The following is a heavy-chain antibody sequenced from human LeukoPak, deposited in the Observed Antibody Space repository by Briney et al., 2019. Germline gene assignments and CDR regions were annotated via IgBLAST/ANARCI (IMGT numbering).Heavy chain of an antibody. J-gene: IGHJ5*02. CDR1: GGSISSGSYY. CDR3: ARDPIISEGFDP. Sequence: KPSQTLSLTCTVSGGSISSGSYYWSWIRQPAGKGLEWIGRIYTSGSTNYNPSLKSRVTISVDTSKNQFSLKLSSVTAADTAVYYCARDPIISEGFDPWGQGILVTVSS. V-gene: IGHV4-61*02. CDR2: IYTSGST. D-gene: IGHD6-25*01.